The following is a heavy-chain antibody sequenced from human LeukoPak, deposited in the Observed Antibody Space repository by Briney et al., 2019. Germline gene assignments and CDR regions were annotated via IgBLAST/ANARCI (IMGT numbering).Heavy chain of an antibody. CDR2: ISGGGSNT. D-gene: IGHD3-10*01. J-gene: IGHJ6*03. V-gene: IGHV3-23*01. CDR3: AKSAGDYYYYYMDV. CDR1: GFAFSSYA. Sequence: GGSLRLSCAASGFAFSSYAMIWVRQAPGKGLEWVSSISGGGSNTYYADSVKGRFTISRDQSKNTLYVQMNSLRAEDTAIYYRAKSAGDYYYYYMDVWGKGTTVTVSS.